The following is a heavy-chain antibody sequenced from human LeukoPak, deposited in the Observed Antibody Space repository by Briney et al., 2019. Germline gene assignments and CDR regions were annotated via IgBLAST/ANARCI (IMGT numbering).Heavy chain of an antibody. CDR1: GFTFSSYW. CDR3: ARDSHYDYGDYIFDY. Sequence: PGGSLRLSCAASGFTFSSYWMSWVRQAAGKGREWVANIKQDGSEKNYVDSVRGRFTISRDNAKNSLYLQMNSLRAEDTAVYYCARDSHYDYGDYIFDYWGQGTLVTVSS. V-gene: IGHV3-7*01. D-gene: IGHD4-17*01. CDR2: IKQDGSEK. J-gene: IGHJ4*02.